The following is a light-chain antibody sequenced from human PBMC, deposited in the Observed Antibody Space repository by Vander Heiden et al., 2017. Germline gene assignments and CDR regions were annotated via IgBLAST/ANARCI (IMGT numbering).Light chain of an antibody. CDR3: QQDDNHPNT. CDR1: QDISNY. V-gene: IGKV1-33*01. J-gene: IGKJ2*01. Sequence: DIQMTQSPSSLSASVGDRVTITCQASQDISNYLNWYQQKPGKAPKVLIYDASSLETGVPSTFSGSGSGTDFTFTISSLHPEDIATYYCQQDDNHPNTFGPGTKMKIK. CDR2: DAS.